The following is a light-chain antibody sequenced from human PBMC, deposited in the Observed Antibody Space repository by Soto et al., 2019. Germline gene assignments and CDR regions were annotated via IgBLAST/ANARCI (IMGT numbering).Light chain of an antibody. CDR2: GAS. CDR1: QSVSSS. J-gene: IGKJ4*01. V-gene: IGKV3-15*01. Sequence: EILMTQSPATLSVSPGERATLSCRASQSVSSSLAWYQQKPGQAPRLLIYGASTRATGVPARFSGSGSGTDFPLPISSLQSEDFVVYYCQQCYNWPLTFGGGTKVEIK. CDR3: QQCYNWPLT.